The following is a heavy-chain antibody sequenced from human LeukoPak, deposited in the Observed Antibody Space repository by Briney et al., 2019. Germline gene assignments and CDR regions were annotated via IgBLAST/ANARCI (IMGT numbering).Heavy chain of an antibody. J-gene: IGHJ4*02. CDR3: ARSIKRGLFDY. D-gene: IGHD3-10*01. Sequence: SETLSLTCTVSGGSISGYYWIWIRQPPGKGLEWIGCVYYNGSSNYNPSLKSRVTISVDTSKIQFSLKLSSVTAADTAVYYCARSIKRGLFDYWGQGSLVTVSS. CDR1: GGSISGYY. V-gene: IGHV4-59*01. CDR2: VYYNGSS.